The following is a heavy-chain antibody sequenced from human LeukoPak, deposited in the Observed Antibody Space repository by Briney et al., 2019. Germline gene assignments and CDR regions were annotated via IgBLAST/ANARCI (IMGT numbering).Heavy chain of an antibody. D-gene: IGHD3-10*01. CDR2: ISGSGGST. CDR3: AKEQSPWGAYGSGSNNWFDP. Sequence: GGSLRLSCAASGFTFSSYAMSWVRQAPGKGLEWVSAISGSGGSTYYVDSVKGRFTISRDNSKNTLYLQMNSLRAEDTAVYYCAKEQSPWGAYGSGSNNWFDPWGQGTLVTVSS. CDR1: GFTFSSYA. V-gene: IGHV3-23*01. J-gene: IGHJ5*02.